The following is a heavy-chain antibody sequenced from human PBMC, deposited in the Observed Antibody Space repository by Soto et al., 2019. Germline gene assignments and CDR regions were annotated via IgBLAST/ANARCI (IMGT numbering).Heavy chain of an antibody. CDR2: ISGSGGST. V-gene: IGHV3-23*01. CDR3: AKPIAAAGSDY. D-gene: IGHD6-13*01. CDR1: GFPFSSYS. J-gene: IGHJ4*02. Sequence: GGSLRLSCAASGFPFSSYSMSWVRQAPGKGLEWVSAISGSGGSTYYADSVKGRFTISRDNSKNTLYLQMNSLRAEDTAVYYCAKPIAAAGSDYWGQGTLVTVSS.